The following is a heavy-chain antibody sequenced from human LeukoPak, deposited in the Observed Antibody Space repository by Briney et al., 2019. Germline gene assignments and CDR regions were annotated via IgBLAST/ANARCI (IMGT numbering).Heavy chain of an antibody. CDR3: AKGVSSSWRGYFDY. CDR1: GFTFRSYV. D-gene: IGHD6-13*01. V-gene: IGHV3-23*01. CDR2: ISGTGGST. Sequence: GGSLRLSCAASGFTFRSYVMSWVRQAPGKGLEWVSDISGTGGSTYYADSVKGRFTSSRDNSKKTLYLQMNSLKVEDTAVYYCAKGVSSSWRGYFDYWGQGTLVTVSS. J-gene: IGHJ4*02.